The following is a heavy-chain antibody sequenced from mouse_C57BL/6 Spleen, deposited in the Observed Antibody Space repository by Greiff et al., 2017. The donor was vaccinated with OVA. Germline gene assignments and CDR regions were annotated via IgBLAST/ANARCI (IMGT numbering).Heavy chain of an antibody. CDR2: IHPNSGST. D-gene: IGHD2-4*01. Sequence: QVQLQQPGAELVKPGASVKLSCKASGYTFTSYWMHWVKQRPGPGLEWIGMIHPNSGSTNYNEKFKSKATLTVDKSSSTAYMQLSSLTSEDSAVYYCARGYDYDEGPWYFDVWGTGTTVTVSS. V-gene: IGHV1-64*01. CDR3: ARGYDYDEGPWYFDV. J-gene: IGHJ1*03. CDR1: GYTFTSYW.